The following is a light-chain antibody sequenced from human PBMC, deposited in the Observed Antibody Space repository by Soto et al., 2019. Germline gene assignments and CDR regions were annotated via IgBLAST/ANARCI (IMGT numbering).Light chain of an antibody. J-gene: IGLJ2*01. CDR2: RNN. V-gene: IGLV1-47*01. CDR3: AAWDHSLSVV. CDR1: SSNIGSNY. Sequence: QSVLTQPPSASGTPGQRVTISCSGSSSNIGSNYVYWYQQLPGTAPKLLIYRNNQRPSGVPDRFSGSKSGTSASLAISGLRSEDEADYYCAAWDHSLSVVFGGGTQLTVL.